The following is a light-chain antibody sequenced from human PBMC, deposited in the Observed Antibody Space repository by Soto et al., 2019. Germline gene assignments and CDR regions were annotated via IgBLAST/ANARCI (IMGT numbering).Light chain of an antibody. CDR2: GAS. CDR1: QSVSSSY. J-gene: IGKJ3*01. CDR3: QQYGSSRGFT. Sequence: EIVLTQSPGTLSLSPGERATLSCRASQSVSSSYLAWYQQKPGQAPRLLIYGASGRATGIPDRFSGSGSGTDFTLTISRLEPEDFAVYYCQQYGSSRGFTFGPGTKVISN. V-gene: IGKV3-20*01.